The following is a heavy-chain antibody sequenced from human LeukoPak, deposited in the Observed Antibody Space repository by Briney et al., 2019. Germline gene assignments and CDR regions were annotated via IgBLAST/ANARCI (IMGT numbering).Heavy chain of an antibody. CDR3: AKRLSYTSSWYYFDY. D-gene: IGHD6-13*01. Sequence: GGSLRLSCAASGFTFSSYAMSWVRQTPGKGLEWVSTISASGGSTYYADSVKGRFTISRDNSKNTLYLQMNSLRAEDTAVYYCAKRLSYTSSWYYFDYWGQGTLVTVPS. CDR1: GFTFSSYA. J-gene: IGHJ4*02. V-gene: IGHV3-23*01. CDR2: ISASGGST.